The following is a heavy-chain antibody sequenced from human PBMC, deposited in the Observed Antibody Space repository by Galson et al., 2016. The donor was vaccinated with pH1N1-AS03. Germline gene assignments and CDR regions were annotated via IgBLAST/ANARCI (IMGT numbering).Heavy chain of an antibody. CDR3: AGDEGFANGINV. V-gene: IGHV3-66*02. Sequence: SLRLSCAATGFTVSSGYHMSWVRQAPGKGLEWVSVIHPGGDTYNVDSVKGRFTISRDNFENMVYLQMNSLRPEDTAVYYCAGDEGFANGINVWGQGTTVTVSS. CDR1: GFTVSSGY. D-gene: IGHD3-3*01. CDR2: IHPGGDT. J-gene: IGHJ6*02.